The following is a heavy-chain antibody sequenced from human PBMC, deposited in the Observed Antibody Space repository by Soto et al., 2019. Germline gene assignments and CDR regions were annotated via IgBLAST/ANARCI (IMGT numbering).Heavy chain of an antibody. Sequence: ASVKVSCKASGYTFTSYAMHWVRQAPGQRLEWMGWINAGNGNTKYSQKFQGRVTITRDTSASTAYMELSSLRSEDTAVYYCARAYYGSGSYYNLTFDYWGQGTLVTVSS. J-gene: IGHJ4*02. D-gene: IGHD3-10*01. CDR2: INAGNGNT. CDR1: GYTFTSYA. CDR3: ARAYYGSGSYYNLTFDY. V-gene: IGHV1-3*01.